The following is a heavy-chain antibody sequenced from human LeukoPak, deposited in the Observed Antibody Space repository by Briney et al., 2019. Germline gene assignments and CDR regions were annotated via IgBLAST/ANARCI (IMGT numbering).Heavy chain of an antibody. CDR1: GYTFTSYG. V-gene: IGHV1-18*01. CDR3: ARDVLTVHSYGYPNYFDY. CDR2: ISAYNGNT. Sequence: ASVKVSCKASGYTFTSYGISWVRQAPGQGLEWMGWISAYNGNTNYAQKLQGRVTMTTDTSTSTAYMELRSLRSDDTAVYYCARDVLTVHSYGYPNYFDYWGQGTLVTVSS. J-gene: IGHJ4*02. D-gene: IGHD5-18*01.